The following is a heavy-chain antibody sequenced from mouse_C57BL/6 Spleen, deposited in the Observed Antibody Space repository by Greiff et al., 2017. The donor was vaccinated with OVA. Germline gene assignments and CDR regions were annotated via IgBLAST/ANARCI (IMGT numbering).Heavy chain of an antibody. CDR1: GYTFTEYT. CDR2: FYPGSGSI. Sequence: VKVVESGAELVKPGASVKLSCKASGYTFTEYTIHWVKQRSGQGLEWIGWFYPGSGSIKYNEKFKDKATLTADKSSSTVYMELSRLTSEDSAVYFCARHEDHYYDGYFAYWGQGTLVTVSA. J-gene: IGHJ3*01. V-gene: IGHV1-62-2*01. D-gene: IGHD2-3*01. CDR3: ARHEDHYYDGYFAY.